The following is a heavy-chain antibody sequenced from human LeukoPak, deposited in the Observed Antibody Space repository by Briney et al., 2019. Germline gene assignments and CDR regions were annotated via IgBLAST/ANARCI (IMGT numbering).Heavy chain of an antibody. J-gene: IGHJ4*02. Sequence: GGSLRLSCAASGFTFSSYALNWVRQAPGMGLEWVSYISSSSSNIYYTDSVKARFTISRENARNSLYLQMSSLKDEDTAVYFCARDSGVDAYIDFWGQGTLVTVSA. D-gene: IGHD3-3*01. CDR2: ISSSSSNI. CDR3: ARDSGVDAYIDF. V-gene: IGHV3-48*02. CDR1: GFTFSSYA.